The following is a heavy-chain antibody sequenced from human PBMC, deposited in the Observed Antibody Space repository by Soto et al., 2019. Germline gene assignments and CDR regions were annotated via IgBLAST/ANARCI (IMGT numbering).Heavy chain of an antibody. CDR2: IIPILGIA. Sequence: SVKVSCKASGGTFSSYTISWVRQAPGQGLEWMGRIIPILGIANYAQKFQGRVTITADKSTSTAYMELSSLRSEDTAVYYCASPPKDYDYGDYVLVYWGQGTLVTVSS. J-gene: IGHJ4*02. CDR1: GGTFSSYT. CDR3: ASPPKDYDYGDYVLVY. D-gene: IGHD4-17*01. V-gene: IGHV1-69*02.